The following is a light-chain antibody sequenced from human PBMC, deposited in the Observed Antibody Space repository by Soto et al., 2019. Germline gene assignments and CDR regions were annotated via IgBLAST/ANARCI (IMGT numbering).Light chain of an antibody. CDR3: QQYETFSGT. J-gene: IGKJ1*01. CDR1: QRVSAW. CDR2: DAP. Sequence: DLQMTQSPSTLSASVGDTVTYTWRAAQRVSAWLAWYQQKPGEAPKLLIYDAPALPRGVPSRFSGSGSGTKFTLTTASLQPDDFATYYCQQYETFSGTFGPGTKVDIK. V-gene: IGKV1-5*01.